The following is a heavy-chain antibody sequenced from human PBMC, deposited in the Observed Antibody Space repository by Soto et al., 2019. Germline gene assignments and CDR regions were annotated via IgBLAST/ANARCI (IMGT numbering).Heavy chain of an antibody. Sequence: QAHLVQSGAEVRKPGASVKVSCKASGYTFTSYGISWVRQAPGQGLDWMGWISAYNGNTKYAQDLQGRVTMTTDTSTSTAYMELRSLRSDDTAVYYCARFSGGSYNTYYFYYGMDVWGQGTTVTVSS. CDR3: ARFSGGSYNTYYFYYGMDV. J-gene: IGHJ6*02. CDR1: GYTFTSYG. CDR2: ISAYNGNT. V-gene: IGHV1-18*01. D-gene: IGHD2-15*01.